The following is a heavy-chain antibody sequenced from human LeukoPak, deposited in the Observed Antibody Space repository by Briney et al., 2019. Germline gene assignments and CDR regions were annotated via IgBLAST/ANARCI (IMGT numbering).Heavy chain of an antibody. V-gene: IGHV3-48*03. Sequence: GGSLRLSCAASGFTFSSYEMNWVRQAPGKGLEWVSYISSSGSTIYYADSVKGRFTISRDNAKNSLYLQMNSLRAEDTAVYYCARWGIVGATSPPYYFDYWGQGTLVTVSS. CDR3: ARWGIVGATSPPYYFDY. J-gene: IGHJ4*02. D-gene: IGHD1-26*01. CDR2: ISSSGSTI. CDR1: GFTFSSYE.